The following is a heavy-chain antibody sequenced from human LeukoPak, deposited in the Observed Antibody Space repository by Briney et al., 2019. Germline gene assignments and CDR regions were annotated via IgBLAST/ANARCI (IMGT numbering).Heavy chain of an antibody. CDR2: ISSDSSYI. V-gene: IGHV3-21*01. Sequence: GGSLRLSCAASGFTFSTYSMNWVRQAPGKGLEWVSSISSDSSYIYYADSVKGRFTISRDNAKNSLYLQMNSLRAEDTAVYYCARERLVATGWFDPWGQGTLVTVSS. J-gene: IGHJ5*02. CDR1: GFTFSTYS. CDR3: ARERLVATGWFDP. D-gene: IGHD5-12*01.